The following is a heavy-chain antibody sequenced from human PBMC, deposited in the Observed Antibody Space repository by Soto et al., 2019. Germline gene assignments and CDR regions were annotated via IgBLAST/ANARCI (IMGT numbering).Heavy chain of an antibody. Sequence: QVQLVQSGAELKKPGSSVKVSCKASGDTFSGYPINWVRQAPGEGLEWMGRIIPVFGTTNDAQRFEGRVTFTADESTNTAYMELRGLLSEDTAVYYWARDGGFGDLKYWGPGTLVTVSS. J-gene: IGHJ4*02. CDR3: ARDGGFGDLKY. D-gene: IGHD3-10*01. CDR2: IIPVFGTT. CDR1: GDTFSGYP. V-gene: IGHV1-69*18.